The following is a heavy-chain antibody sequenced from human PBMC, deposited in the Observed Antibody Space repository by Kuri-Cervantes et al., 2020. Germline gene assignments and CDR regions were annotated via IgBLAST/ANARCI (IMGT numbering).Heavy chain of an antibody. J-gene: IGHJ4*02. V-gene: IGHV3-48*04. CDR2: ISSSGSTI. CDR1: GFTFSSYG. CDR3: AKRKIAARPFDY. D-gene: IGHD6-6*01. Sequence: GESLKISCAASGFTFSSYGMHWVRQAPGKGLEWVSYISSSGSTIYYADSVKGRFTISRDNAKNSLYPQMNSLRAEDTAVYYCAKRKIAARPFDYWGQGTLVTVSS.